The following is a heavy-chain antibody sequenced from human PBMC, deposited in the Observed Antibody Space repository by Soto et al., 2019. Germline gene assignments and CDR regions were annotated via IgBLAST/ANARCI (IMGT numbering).Heavy chain of an antibody. CDR1: GYTFTSYG. J-gene: IGHJ2*01. CDR3: GRISYHYVWGSYARYFDL. V-gene: IGHV1-18*01. D-gene: IGHD3-16*01. CDR2: ISAYNGNT. Sequence: QVQLVQSGAEVKKPGASVKVSCKASGYTFTSYGISWVRQAPGQGLEWMGWISAYNGNTNYAQKLQGRVTMTTDTSTCTAYMELRSLRSDDTAVYYCGRISYHYVWGSYARYFDLWGRGTLVTVSS.